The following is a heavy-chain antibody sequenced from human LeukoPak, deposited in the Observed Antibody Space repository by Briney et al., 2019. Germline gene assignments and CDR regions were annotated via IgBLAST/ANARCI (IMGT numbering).Heavy chain of an antibody. CDR1: GFTFDHYA. CDR2: ISWNSGSI. D-gene: IGHD6-19*01. V-gene: IGHV3-9*01. J-gene: IGHJ6*02. CDR3: AKDSSGAMWYYYGMDV. Sequence: PGGSLRLSCAASGFTFDHYAMHWVRQAPGKGLEWVSGISWNSGSIGYADSVKGRFTISRDNAKNSLYLQMNSLRAEDTALYYCAKDSSGAMWYYYGMDVWGQGTTFTVSS.